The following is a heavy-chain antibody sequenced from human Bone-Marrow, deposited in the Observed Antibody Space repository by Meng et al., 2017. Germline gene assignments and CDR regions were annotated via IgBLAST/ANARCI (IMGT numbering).Heavy chain of an antibody. CDR1: GFTFSNAW. J-gene: IGHJ4*02. V-gene: IGHV3-15*01. CDR3: TTELNDYVDFETVH. Sequence: GGSLRLSCAASGFTFSNAWMSWVRQAPGKGLEWVGRIKSKSDGGAADSAAPVKGRFTISGDDSKNTLYLQMNSLKTEDTAMYYCTTELNDYVDFETVHWGQGTLVTVSS. CDR2: IKSKSDGGAA. D-gene: IGHD4-17*01.